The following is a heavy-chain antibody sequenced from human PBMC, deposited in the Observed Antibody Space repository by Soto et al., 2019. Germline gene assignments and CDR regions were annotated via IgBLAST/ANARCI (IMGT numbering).Heavy chain of an antibody. V-gene: IGHV4-4*02. CDR2: IYHTGST. CDR3: AVLIAERVSSDN. J-gene: IGHJ4*02. D-gene: IGHD6-13*01. Sequence: QVQLQESGPGLVKPSGTLSLTCAVSGGSISDSHWWSWVRLPPGRGLEWIGDIYHTGSTIYSLSLQGRVTISVDKSKNQFSLKLTSVTAADTAVYYCAVLIAERVSSDNWGQGTLVTVSS. CDR1: GGSISDSHW.